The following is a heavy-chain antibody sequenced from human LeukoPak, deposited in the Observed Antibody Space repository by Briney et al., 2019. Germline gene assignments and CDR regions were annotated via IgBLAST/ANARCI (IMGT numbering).Heavy chain of an antibody. V-gene: IGHV3-74*03. Sequence: PGGSLRLSCAASGFTFSSYWMHWVRQAPGKGLVWVSRINSDGSSTAYADSVKGRFTISRDNAKNTLNLQMNSLRAEDTAVYYCTRSLSGYDYSPDYWGQGTLVTVSS. CDR3: TRSLSGYDYSPDY. CDR2: INSDGSST. D-gene: IGHD6-25*01. CDR1: GFTFSSYW. J-gene: IGHJ4*02.